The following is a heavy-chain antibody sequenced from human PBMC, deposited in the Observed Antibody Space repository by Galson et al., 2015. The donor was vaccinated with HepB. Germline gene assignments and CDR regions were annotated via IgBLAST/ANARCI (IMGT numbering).Heavy chain of an antibody. V-gene: IGHV3-48*04. CDR2: ISSSSATI. CDR1: TFIFSTYS. D-gene: IGHD5-12*01. Sequence: SLRLSCAAPTFIFSTYSMNWVRQAPGKGLGWVSYISSSSATIYYADSVKGRFTISRDNAKNSLYLQMNSLRAVDTAVYYCVFVRGYDLKPRDYWGRGILVTVSS. J-gene: IGHJ4*01. CDR3: VFVRGYDLKPRDY.